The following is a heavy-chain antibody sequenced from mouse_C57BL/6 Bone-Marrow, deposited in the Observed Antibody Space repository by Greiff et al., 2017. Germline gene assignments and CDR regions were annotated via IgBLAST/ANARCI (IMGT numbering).Heavy chain of an antibody. D-gene: IGHD2-3*01. Sequence: VQLQQSGAELVRPGASVKLSCTASGFNIKDDYIHWVKQRPEQGLEWIGWIDPEIGDTEYASKFQGQATITSATSSNTAYLQLSSLTSEDTAVYYCSSFDGNYIDFWGQGTPLTVAS. CDR3: SSFDGNYIDF. CDR2: IDPEIGDT. CDR1: GFNIKDDY. J-gene: IGHJ2*01. V-gene: IGHV14-4*01.